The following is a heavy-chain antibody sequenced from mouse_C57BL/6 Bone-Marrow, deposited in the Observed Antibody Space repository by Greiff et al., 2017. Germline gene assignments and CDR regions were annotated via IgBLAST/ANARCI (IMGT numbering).Heavy chain of an antibody. D-gene: IGHD1-1*01. Sequence: QVQLQQSGAELVRPGTSVKVSCKASGYAFTNYLIEWVKQRPGQGLEWIGVINPGSGGTNYNEKFKGKATLTAAKSSSTAYMQLSSLTSEDSAVYFCARAWGGYDGSSDDPSFYWYFDVWGTGTTVTVSS. CDR3: ARAWGGYDGSSDDPSFYWYFDV. CDR1: GYAFTNYL. J-gene: IGHJ1*03. CDR2: INPGSGGT. V-gene: IGHV1-54*01.